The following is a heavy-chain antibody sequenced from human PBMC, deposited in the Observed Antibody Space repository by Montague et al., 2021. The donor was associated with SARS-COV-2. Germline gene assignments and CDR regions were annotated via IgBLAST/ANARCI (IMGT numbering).Heavy chain of an antibody. V-gene: IGHV4-34*01. Sequence: SETLSLTCAVHGGSFSGYYWNWIRQRPGKGLEWIGEINHGGSTNYNPSLKNRLTISADTSKNQFSLKLTSVAATDTAVYYCARLRDGVVPSPILGIGPYFTYCYMDVWGKGTTVTV. CDR1: GGSFSGYY. CDR2: INHGGST. J-gene: IGHJ6*03. D-gene: IGHD2-15*01. CDR3: ARLRDGVVPSPILGIGPYFTYCYMDV.